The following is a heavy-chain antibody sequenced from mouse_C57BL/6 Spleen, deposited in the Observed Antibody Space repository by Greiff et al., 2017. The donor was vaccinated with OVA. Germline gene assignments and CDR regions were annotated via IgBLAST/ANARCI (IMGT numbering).Heavy chain of an antibody. CDR2: ISNGGGST. V-gene: IGHV5-12*01. D-gene: IGHD2-4*01. Sequence: EVQLMESGGGLVQPGASLKLSCAASGFTFSDYYMYWVRQTPEQRLEWVAYISNGGGSTYYPDTVKGRFTISRDTAKNTLYLQMSRLTSEDTAMYYGAGYDYGGYAYFDVWGTGTTVTGSS. CDR3: AGYDYGGYAYFDV. CDR1: GFTFSDYY. J-gene: IGHJ1*03.